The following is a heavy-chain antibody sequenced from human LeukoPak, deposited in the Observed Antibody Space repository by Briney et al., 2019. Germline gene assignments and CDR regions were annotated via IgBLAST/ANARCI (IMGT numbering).Heavy chain of an antibody. V-gene: IGHV3-11*03. CDR2: IDIISTYT. CDR1: GFTFSDYY. D-gene: IGHD6-13*01. Sequence: GGSLRLSCAASGFTFSDYYMSWIRQAPGKGLEWVSYIDIISTYTNYADSVKGRFTISRDNAKNSPYLQMNSLRAEDTAVYYCGTIAAAENYWGQGTLVTVSS. J-gene: IGHJ4*02. CDR3: GTIAAAENY.